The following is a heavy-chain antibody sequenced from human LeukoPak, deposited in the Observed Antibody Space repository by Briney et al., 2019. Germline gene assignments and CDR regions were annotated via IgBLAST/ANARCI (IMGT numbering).Heavy chain of an antibody. D-gene: IGHD2-15*01. V-gene: IGHV3-30*18. CDR3: AKEAVVVVAATRGDYYYYYMDV. Sequence: HAGGSLRLPCAASGFTFSSYGMHWVRQAPGKGLEWVAVISYDGSNKYYADSVKGRFTISRDNSKNTLYLQMNSLRAEDTAVYYCAKEAVVVVAATRGDYYYYYMDVWGKGTTVTVSS. CDR2: ISYDGSNK. J-gene: IGHJ6*03. CDR1: GFTFSSYG.